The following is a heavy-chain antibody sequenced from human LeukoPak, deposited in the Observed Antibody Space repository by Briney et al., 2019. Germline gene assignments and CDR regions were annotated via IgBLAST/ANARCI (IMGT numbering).Heavy chain of an antibody. CDR3: ARVPAASNWFDP. CDR2: INPNSGGT. V-gene: IGHV1-2*02. CDR1: GYTFTGYY. Sequence: ASVKVSCKASGYTFTGYYMHWVRQAPGQGLEWMGWINPNSGGTNYAQKFQGRVTMTRDTSISTAYMELSRLRFDDTAVYYCARVPAASNWFDPWGQGTLVTVSS. D-gene: IGHD2-2*01. J-gene: IGHJ5*02.